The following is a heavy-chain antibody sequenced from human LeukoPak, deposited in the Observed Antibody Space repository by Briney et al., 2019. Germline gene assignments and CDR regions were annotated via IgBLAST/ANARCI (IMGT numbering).Heavy chain of an antibody. Sequence: GGSLRLSCAASGFTFSSYAMHWVRQAPGKGLEWVAVISYDGSNKYYADSVKGRFTISRDNSKNTLYLQMNSLRAEDTAVHYCARGGGGLRYAFDIWGQGTMVTVSS. CDR1: GFTFSSYA. CDR3: ARGGGGLRYAFDI. D-gene: IGHD3-16*01. CDR2: ISYDGSNK. V-gene: IGHV3-30*04. J-gene: IGHJ3*02.